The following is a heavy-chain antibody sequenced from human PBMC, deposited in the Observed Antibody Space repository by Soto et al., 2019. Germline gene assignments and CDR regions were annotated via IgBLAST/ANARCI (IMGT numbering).Heavy chain of an antibody. V-gene: IGHV1-2*02. D-gene: IGHD2-15*01. CDR3: ARDAAVTLGVSSDHAY. J-gene: IGHJ4*02. CDR2: ISSNIGGT. CDR1: GYTFTGYC. Sequence: VASVQVSCNASGYTFTGYCMHWVRQAPGQGLERMGWISSNIGGTNSANKLQGRVTMTRDTSISTAYLELSRLSSADTAVYYCARDAAVTLGVSSDHAYWGQGTLVTVSS.